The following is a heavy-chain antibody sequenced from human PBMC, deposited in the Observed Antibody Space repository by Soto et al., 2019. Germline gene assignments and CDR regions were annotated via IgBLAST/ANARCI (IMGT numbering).Heavy chain of an antibody. CDR2: FDPEDGET. CDR1: GYTLTELS. V-gene: IGHV1-24*01. CDR3: ATARRYCSSTSCQHYYFDY. D-gene: IGHD2-2*01. Sequence: QVQLVQSGAEVKKPGASVKVSCKVSGYTLTELSMHWVRQAPGKGLEWMGGFDPEDGETIYAQKFQGRVTMTEDTSTDTAYMERSSLRSDNTAVYYCATARRYCSSTSCQHYYFDYWGQGTLVTVSS. J-gene: IGHJ4*02.